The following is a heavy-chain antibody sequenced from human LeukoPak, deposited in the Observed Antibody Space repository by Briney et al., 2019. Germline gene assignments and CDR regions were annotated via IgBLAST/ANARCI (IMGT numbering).Heavy chain of an antibody. CDR1: GFTFSHYG. CDR2: IWYDGSKS. CDR3: ARDGINSSFWHFFES. V-gene: IGHV3-33*01. D-gene: IGHD2/OR15-2a*01. Sequence: GGSLRLSCAASGFTFSHYGMHWVRQAPGKGREWGALIWYDGSKSDYSESVKGRFTISRDNSKTTLSLQMISLRGDDTAVYYCARDGINSSFWHFFESWGQGTLVTVSS. J-gene: IGHJ4*02.